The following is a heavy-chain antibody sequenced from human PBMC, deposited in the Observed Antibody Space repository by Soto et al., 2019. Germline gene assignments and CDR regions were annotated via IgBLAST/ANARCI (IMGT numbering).Heavy chain of an antibody. CDR3: AKVNSIVGDGDHDY. Sequence: EVQLLESGGGLVQPGGSLRLSCGASGFTFTTYAMSWVRQPPGKGLEWVSGISSSGDIPYYADSVKGRFTISRDQSKKTVYLQMNSLRAEDTALYYCAKVNSIVGDGDHDYWGQGTLVSVSS. CDR2: ISSSGDIP. J-gene: IGHJ4*02. CDR1: GFTFTTYA. D-gene: IGHD4-17*01. V-gene: IGHV3-23*01.